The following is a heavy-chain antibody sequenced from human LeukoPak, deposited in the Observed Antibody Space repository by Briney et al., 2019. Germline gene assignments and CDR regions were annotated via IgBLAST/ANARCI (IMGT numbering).Heavy chain of an antibody. V-gene: IGHV4-59*01. CDR1: GGSISGYH. CDR3: ARVPRSYYYYYYMDV. J-gene: IGHJ6*03. Sequence: PSETLSLTCNVSGGSISGYHWSWIRQPPGKGLEWLGYIYYSGSSNYNPSLKSRVTISVDTSKNQFSLKLSSVTAADTAVYYRARVPRSYYYYYYMDVWGKGTTVTVSS. CDR2: IYYSGSS.